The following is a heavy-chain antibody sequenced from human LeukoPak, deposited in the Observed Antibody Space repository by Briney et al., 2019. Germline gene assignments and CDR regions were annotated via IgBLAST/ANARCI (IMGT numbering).Heavy chain of an antibody. J-gene: IGHJ3*02. D-gene: IGHD3-22*01. V-gene: IGHV3-23*01. CDR2: ISGSGGST. Sequence: GGSLRLSCAASGFTFSSYAMSWVRQAPGKGLGWVSAISGSGGSTYYAGSVKGRFTISRDNSKNTLYLQMNSLRAEDTAVYYCAKDFSGYYHSEAFDIWGQGTMVTVSS. CDR1: GFTFSSYA. CDR3: AKDFSGYYHSEAFDI.